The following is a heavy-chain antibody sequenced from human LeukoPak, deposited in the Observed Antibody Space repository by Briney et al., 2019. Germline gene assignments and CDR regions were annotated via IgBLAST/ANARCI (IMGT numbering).Heavy chain of an antibody. J-gene: IGHJ4*02. D-gene: IGHD2-8*01. Sequence: GGSLRLSCAASGFTFSSYEMNWVRQAPGKGLEWVSSISSSSSYIYYADSVKGRFTISRDNTKKSLDLHMHSLRAEDTAVYYCARDNGGDFDYWGQGILVTVSS. CDR1: GFTFSSYE. V-gene: IGHV3-21*04. CDR3: ARDNGGDFDY. CDR2: ISSSSSYI.